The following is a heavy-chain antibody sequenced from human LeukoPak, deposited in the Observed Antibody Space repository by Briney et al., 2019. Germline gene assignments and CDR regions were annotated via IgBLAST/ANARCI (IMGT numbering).Heavy chain of an antibody. J-gene: IGHJ3*02. Sequence: SQTLSLTCAISGDSVSSDSAAWTWIRQSPSRGLEWLGRTCYRSKWYNDYAVSVKSRITVNPDTSKNQFSLQLNSVTPEDTAVYYCTRARDAFTRKSVFDIWGQGTMVTVSS. V-gene: IGHV6-1*01. CDR1: GDSVSSDSAA. CDR2: TCYRSKWYN. CDR3: TRARDAFTRKSVFDI. D-gene: IGHD3-16*01.